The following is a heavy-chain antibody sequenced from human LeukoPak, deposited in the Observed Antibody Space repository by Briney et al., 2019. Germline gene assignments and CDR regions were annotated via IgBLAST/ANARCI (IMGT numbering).Heavy chain of an antibody. D-gene: IGHD3-9*01. V-gene: IGHV1-69*13. CDR3: ARDLLRYSDPGGD. CDR1: GGTFSSYA. J-gene: IGHJ4*02. Sequence: SVKVSCKASGGTFSSYAISWVGQAPGQGLEWMGGIIPIFGTTNYAQKFQGRVTIAAEESTSTAYMELSSLRSEDTAVYYCARDLLRYSDPGGDWGQGTLVTVSS. CDR2: IIPIFGTT.